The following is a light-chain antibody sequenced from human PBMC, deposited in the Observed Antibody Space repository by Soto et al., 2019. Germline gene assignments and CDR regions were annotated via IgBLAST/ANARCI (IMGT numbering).Light chain of an antibody. CDR3: QQYGSTPRT. CDR2: GAS. Sequence: EIVMTQSPGTLSLSPGERATLSCRASQSVNSRYLAWYQQKAGQAPRLLIYGASSRATGIPDRFSGSGSGTDFTLTISRLEPEDFAAYYCQQYGSTPRTFGQGTKVDIK. CDR1: QSVNSRY. J-gene: IGKJ1*01. V-gene: IGKV3-20*01.